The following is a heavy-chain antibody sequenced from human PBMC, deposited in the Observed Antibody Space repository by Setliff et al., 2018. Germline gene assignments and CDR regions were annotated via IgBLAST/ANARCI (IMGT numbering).Heavy chain of an antibody. J-gene: IGHJ4*02. D-gene: IGHD2-21*01. CDR1: GYTFINYG. CDR2: ISGYNGNT. V-gene: IGHV1-18*01. Sequence: ASVKVSCKTSGYTFINYGLSWMRQAPGQGLEWMGWISGYNGNTDYAQNLQGRVTMTIDTSTSTAYMELRSLRSDDTAVYYCARGYCDGIGCPAPLYYFDSWGQGTLVTVSS. CDR3: ARGYCDGIGCPAPLYYFDS.